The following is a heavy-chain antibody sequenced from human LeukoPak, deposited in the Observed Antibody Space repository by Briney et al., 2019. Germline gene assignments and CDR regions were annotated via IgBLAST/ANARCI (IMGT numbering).Heavy chain of an antibody. CDR3: ARGQIWEHAFDI. V-gene: IGHV1-69*06. Sequence: SVKVSCKASGGTLSSYAISWVRQAPGQGLEWMGGIIPIFGTANYAQKFQGRVTITADKSTSTAYMELSSLRSEDTAVYYCARGQIWEHAFDIWGQGTMVTVSS. D-gene: IGHD3-16*01. CDR2: IIPIFGTA. CDR1: GGTLSSYA. J-gene: IGHJ3*02.